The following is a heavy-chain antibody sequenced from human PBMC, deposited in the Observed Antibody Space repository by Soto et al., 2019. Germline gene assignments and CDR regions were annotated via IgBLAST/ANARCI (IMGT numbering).Heavy chain of an antibody. CDR3: ASLNNWSSGDGRIDV. CDR1: GGTFNTYT. D-gene: IGHD1-20*01. V-gene: IGHV1-69*01. CDR2: IMPLYAKP. Sequence: QVQLVQTGAEVNKPGSSVKVSCKASGGTFNTYTISWVRQVPGQGLEWMGGIMPLYAKPTYAQTFQGRLMIAADEHTNTVYMEFSSLRSEDTALYYCASLNNWSSGDGRIDVWGRGTAVTVSS. J-gene: IGHJ6*02.